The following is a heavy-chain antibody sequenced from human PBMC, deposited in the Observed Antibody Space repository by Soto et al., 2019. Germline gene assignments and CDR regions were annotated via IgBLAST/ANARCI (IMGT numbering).Heavy chain of an antibody. CDR2: ISGSGGST. J-gene: IGHJ3*02. CDR3: AKEVYGSGSYPDAFDI. CDR1: GFTFSSYA. V-gene: IGHV3-23*01. D-gene: IGHD3-10*01. Sequence: GSLRLSCAASGFTFSSYAMSWVRQAPGKGLEWVSAISGSGGSTYYADSVKGRFTISRDNSKNTLYLQMNSLRAEDTAVYYCAKEVYGSGSYPDAFDIWGQGTMVTVSS.